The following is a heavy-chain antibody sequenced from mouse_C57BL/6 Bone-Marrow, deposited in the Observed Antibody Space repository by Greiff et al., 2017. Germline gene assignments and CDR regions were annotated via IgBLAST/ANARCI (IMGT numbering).Heavy chain of an antibody. V-gene: IGHV5-6*01. Sequence: EVQRVESGGDLVKPGGSLKLSCAASGFTFSSYGMSWVRQTPDKRLEWVATISSGGSYTYYPDSVKGRFTISRDNAKNTLYLQMSSLKSEDTAMYYWARPTMIKAWFAYWGQGTLVTVSA. D-gene: IGHD2-4*01. CDR2: ISSGGSYT. J-gene: IGHJ3*01. CDR1: GFTFSSYG. CDR3: ARPTMIKAWFAY.